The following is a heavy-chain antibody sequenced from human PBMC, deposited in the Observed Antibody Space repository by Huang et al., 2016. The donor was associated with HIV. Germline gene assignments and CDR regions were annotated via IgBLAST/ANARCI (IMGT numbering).Heavy chain of an antibody. V-gene: IGHV1-18*04. CDR3: ARALGLGSGYYFLNNWFDP. Sequence: QVQLVQSGAEVKKPGASVKVSCKASGYTFTSYGISWVRQAPGPGLEWMGWISVYNGNTKDAQKRQGRVTMTTDTSTSTAYMELRSLRSDDTAVYYCARALGLGSGYYFLNNWFDPWGQGTLVTVSS. CDR1: GYTFTSYG. J-gene: IGHJ5*02. CDR2: ISVYNGNT. D-gene: IGHD3-3*01.